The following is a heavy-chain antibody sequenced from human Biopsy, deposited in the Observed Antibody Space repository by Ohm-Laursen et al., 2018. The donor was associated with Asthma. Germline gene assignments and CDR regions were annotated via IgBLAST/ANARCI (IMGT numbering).Heavy chain of an antibody. CDR3: ARTYYDFLTGQVNDAFAL. V-gene: IGHV1-3*01. CDR1: GYTFIHYA. Sequence: VSVKVSCKASGYTFIHYAIHWVRQAPRQRLEWMGWINAGNGNTKYSQKFQGRVTITRDTSASTAYMDLRSLRSEDTAMYYCARTYYDFLTGQVNDAFALWGQGTMVTVSS. CDR2: INAGNGNT. J-gene: IGHJ3*01. D-gene: IGHD3-9*01.